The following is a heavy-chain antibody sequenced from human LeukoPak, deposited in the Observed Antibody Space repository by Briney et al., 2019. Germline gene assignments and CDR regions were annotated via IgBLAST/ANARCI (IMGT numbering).Heavy chain of an antibody. V-gene: IGHV1-2*02. CDR2: INPNSGGT. CDR3: ARDYTQWLVLKHAFDI. D-gene: IGHD6-19*01. Sequence: ASVKVSCKASGYTFTSYYMHWVRQAPGQGLEWMGWINPNSGGTNYAQKFQGRVTMTRDTSISTAYMELSRLRSDDTAVYYCARDYTQWLVLKHAFDIWGQGTMVTVSS. J-gene: IGHJ3*02. CDR1: GYTFTSYY.